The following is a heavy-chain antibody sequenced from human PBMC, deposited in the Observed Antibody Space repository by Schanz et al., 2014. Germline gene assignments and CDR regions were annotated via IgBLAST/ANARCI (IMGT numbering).Heavy chain of an antibody. V-gene: IGHV3-9*01. CDR1: GFTVSNSY. D-gene: IGHD6-19*01. J-gene: IGHJ4*02. CDR3: AKDLISGWSGFDY. Sequence: EVQLLESGGGLVQPGGSLRLSCAASGFTVSNSYIHWVRQAPGKGLEWVSGMSWNAGSLGYGDSVKGRFTISRDNAKNSLYLQMNSLRAEDTAVYYCAKDLISGWSGFDYWGQGTLVTVSS. CDR2: MSWNAGSL.